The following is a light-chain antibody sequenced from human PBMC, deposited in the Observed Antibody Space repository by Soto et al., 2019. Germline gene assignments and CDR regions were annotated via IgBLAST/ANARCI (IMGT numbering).Light chain of an antibody. V-gene: IGKV1-5*01. CDR1: HDINRW. CDR2: DAS. Sequence: DIQMTQSPSTLSGSVGDTVTITCRASHDINRWLAWYQQKPGKPPKLLIYDASGLDSGVPSRFSGSGYGTKFTLTITGLQPEDFATFYCQQYESFPWTFGQGTHV. J-gene: IGKJ1*01. CDR3: QQYESFPWT.